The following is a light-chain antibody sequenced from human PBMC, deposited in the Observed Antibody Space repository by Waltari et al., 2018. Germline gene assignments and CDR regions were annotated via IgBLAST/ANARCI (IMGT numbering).Light chain of an antibody. Sequence: PSVSAAPGQKVTISCSGSSPNIGNNYVSWYQQLPGTAPKLLIYDNNKRPSGIPDRFSGSKSGTSATLGITGLQTGDEADYYCGTWDSSLSAGVFGGGTKLTVL. CDR3: GTWDSSLSAGV. J-gene: IGLJ3*02. CDR2: DNN. CDR1: SPNIGNNY. V-gene: IGLV1-51*01.